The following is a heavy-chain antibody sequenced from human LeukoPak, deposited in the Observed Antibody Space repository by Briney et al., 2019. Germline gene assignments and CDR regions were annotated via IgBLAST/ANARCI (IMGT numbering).Heavy chain of an antibody. CDR2: INGDGSST. CDR3: VREGAGGLSAY. D-gene: IGHD3-16*01. CDR1: GFTFSSHW. V-gene: IGHV3-74*01. J-gene: IGHJ4*02. Sequence: GGSLRLSCAASGFTFSSHWMHWVRQTPGKGLVWVARINGDGSSTRYADSVKGRFTISRDNAKNTLSLQMNSLRAEDTAVYYCVREGAGGLSAYWGQGTLVTVSS.